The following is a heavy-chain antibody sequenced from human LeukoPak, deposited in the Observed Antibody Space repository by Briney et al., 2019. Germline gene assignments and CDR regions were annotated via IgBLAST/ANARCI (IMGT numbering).Heavy chain of an antibody. D-gene: IGHD3-10*01. V-gene: IGHV4-61*02. CDR2: IYTSGST. CDR3: ARETPDYYGSGSYQLHSGLFDY. CDR1: GGSISSGSYY. J-gene: IGHJ4*02. Sequence: SQTLSLTCTVSGGSISSGSYYWSWIRQPAGKGLEWIGRIYTSGSTNYNPSLKSRVTISVDPSNNQFSLKLSSVTAADTAVYYCARETPDYYGSGSYQLHSGLFDYWGQGTLVTVSS.